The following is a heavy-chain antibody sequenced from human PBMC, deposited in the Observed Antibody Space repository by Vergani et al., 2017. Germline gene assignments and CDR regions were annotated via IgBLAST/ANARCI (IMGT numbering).Heavy chain of an antibody. CDR3: AKIRVVARWAFDI. V-gene: IGHV3-23*01. CDR1: GFPFSSHG. J-gene: IGHJ3*02. CDR2: ISSGGDYT. Sequence: EAQLLESGGGLVQPGGSLRLSCVASGFPFSSHGMSWVRQTPGKGPDWVSCISSGGDYTYYSDSVKGRFSVSRDNSKNTLYLQINSLRAEDTAVYFCAKIRVVARWAFDIWGRGTMVTVSS. D-gene: IGHD3-22*01.